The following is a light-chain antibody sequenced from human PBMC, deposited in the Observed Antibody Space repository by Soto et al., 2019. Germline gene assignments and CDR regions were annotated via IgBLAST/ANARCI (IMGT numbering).Light chain of an antibody. CDR1: QSVLYNSNNKNY. J-gene: IGKJ1*01. V-gene: IGKV4-1*01. CDR3: QQYYSSWT. Sequence: DIVMTQSPDSLAVSLGERATINCKSSQSVLYNSNNKNYLAWYQQKPGHPPKLLIYWASSRESGVPDRFSGSGSGTDFTLTISSLQAEDVAVYYCQQYYSSWTFGQGTKVEIK. CDR2: WAS.